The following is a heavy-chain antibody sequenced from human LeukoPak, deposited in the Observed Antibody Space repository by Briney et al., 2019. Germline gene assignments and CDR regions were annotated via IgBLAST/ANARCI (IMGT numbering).Heavy chain of an antibody. V-gene: IGHV1-24*01. Sequence: GASVKVSCKVSGYTLTELSMHWVRQAPGKGLEWMGGFDPEDGETIYAQKFQGRVTMTEDTSTVTAYMELSSLRSEDTAVYYCATFPPRHYYYYGMDVWGKGTTVTVSS. CDR3: ATFPPRHYYYYGMDV. J-gene: IGHJ6*04. CDR2: FDPEDGET. CDR1: GYTLTELS.